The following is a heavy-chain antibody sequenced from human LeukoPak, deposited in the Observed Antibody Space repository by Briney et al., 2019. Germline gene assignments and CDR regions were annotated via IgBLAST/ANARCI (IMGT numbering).Heavy chain of an antibody. V-gene: IGHV3-74*01. J-gene: IGHJ4*02. CDR3: ARENIVGSTWGDTDY. D-gene: IGHD1-26*01. CDR1: GFTFRSYW. CDR2: INIDGSSG. Sequence: GGSLRLSCAASGFTFRSYWMHWVRQAPGKGLVWVSRINIDGSSGSYADSVEGRFTISRDNAKNTVYLQMNSLRAEDTAVYYCARENIVGSTWGDTDYWGQGTLVTVSS.